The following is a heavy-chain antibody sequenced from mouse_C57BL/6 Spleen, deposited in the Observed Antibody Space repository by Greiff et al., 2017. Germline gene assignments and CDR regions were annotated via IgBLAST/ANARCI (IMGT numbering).Heavy chain of an antibody. J-gene: IGHJ3*01. D-gene: IGHD2-12*01. CDR1: GFNIKDDY. V-gene: IGHV14-4*01. Sequence: EVQLQQSGAELVRPGASVKLSCTASGFNIKDDYMHWVKQRPEQGLEWIGWIDPENGDTAYASKFQGKDTITADTSSNTAYLQLSSLTSEDTAVYYCTTGEDDAYWGQGTLVTVSA. CDR3: TTGEDDAY. CDR2: IDPENGDT.